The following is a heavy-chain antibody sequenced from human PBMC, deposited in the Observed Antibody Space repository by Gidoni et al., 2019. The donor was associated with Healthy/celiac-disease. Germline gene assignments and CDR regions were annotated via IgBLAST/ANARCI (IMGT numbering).Heavy chain of an antibody. CDR2: INHSGST. V-gene: IGHV4-34*01. Sequence: QVQLQQWGAGLLKPSETLSLTCAVYGGSFSGYYWSWIRQPPGKGLEWIGEINHSGSTNYNPSLKSRVTISVDTSKNQFSLKLSSVTAADTAVYYCARERVLRLKARWFDPWGQGTLVTVSS. CDR1: GGSFSGYY. CDR3: ARERVLRLKARWFDP. J-gene: IGHJ5*02. D-gene: IGHD3-16*01.